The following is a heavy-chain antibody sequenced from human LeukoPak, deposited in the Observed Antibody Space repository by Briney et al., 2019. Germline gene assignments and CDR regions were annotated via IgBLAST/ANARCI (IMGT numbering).Heavy chain of an antibody. CDR3: ATYRRRNAREFQS. V-gene: IGHV3-30*03. CDR2: ISYDGSNK. J-gene: IGHJ1*01. CDR1: GSTFSSYG. D-gene: IGHD3-10*02. Sequence: QVQLVESGGGVVQPGRSLTLSCAASGSTFSSYGMHRVCQTPGKGLDWVAVISYDGSNKYYADSVKGRFTISRDNSKNTLYLQMKSLRAEDTAVYYCATYRRRNAREFQSWGQGTLVTVSS.